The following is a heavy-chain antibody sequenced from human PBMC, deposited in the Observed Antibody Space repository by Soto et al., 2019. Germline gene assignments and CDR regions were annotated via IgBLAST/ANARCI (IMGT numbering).Heavy chain of an antibody. V-gene: IGHV3-11*06. CDR1: GFTFSDYY. CDR3: ARAYDFWSGYYIYYYYYGMDV. CDR2: ISSSSSYT. J-gene: IGHJ6*02. Sequence: GGSLRLSCAASGFTFSDYYMSWIRQAPGKGLEWVSYISSSSSYTNYADSVKGRFTISRDNAKNSLYLQMNSLRAEDTAVYYCARAYDFWSGYYIYYYYYGMDVWGQGTTVTVS. D-gene: IGHD3-3*01.